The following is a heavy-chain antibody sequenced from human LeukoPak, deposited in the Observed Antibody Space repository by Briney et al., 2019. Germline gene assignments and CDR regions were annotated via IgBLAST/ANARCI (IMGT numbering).Heavy chain of an antibody. CDR2: INPDSGGT. J-gene: IGHJ4*02. V-gene: IGHV1-2*02. Sequence: ASVKVSCKVSGYTLTELSMHWVRQAPGQGLEWMGWINPDSGGTTYAQKFQGRVAMTRDTSISTVYMELTSLKSDDTAVYYCTREDFWGQGTLVTVSS. CDR1: GYTLTELS. CDR3: TREDF.